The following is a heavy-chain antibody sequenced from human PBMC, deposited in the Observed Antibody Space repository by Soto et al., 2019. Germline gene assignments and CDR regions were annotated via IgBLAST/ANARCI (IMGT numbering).Heavy chain of an antibody. CDR2: ISYDGSNK. V-gene: IGHV3-30*18. Sequence: GGSLRLSCAASGFTFSSYGMHWVRQAPGKGLEWVAVISYDGSNKYYADSVRGRFTISRDNSRNTVFLHMDSLRAEDTAVYYCAKDRAYPRDYFRYWGQGTLVTVSS. CDR3: AKDRAYPRDYFRY. J-gene: IGHJ4*02. CDR1: GFTFSSYG.